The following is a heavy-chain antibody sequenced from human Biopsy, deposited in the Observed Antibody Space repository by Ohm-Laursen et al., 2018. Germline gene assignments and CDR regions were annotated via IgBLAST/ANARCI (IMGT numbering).Heavy chain of an antibody. V-gene: IGHV3-21*01. CDR2: ISRDSSHI. CDR3: ARSRGSSGIATIYYYGMDV. J-gene: IGHJ6*02. Sequence: SLRLSCTASGFTFNGDNANWVRQAPGKGLEWVSYISRDSSHIYYADSVKGRFTISRDNAKNSLYLQMNSLRAEDTAVYYCARSRGSSGIATIYYYGMDVWGQGTTVTVSS. CDR1: GFTFNGDN. D-gene: IGHD3-10*01.